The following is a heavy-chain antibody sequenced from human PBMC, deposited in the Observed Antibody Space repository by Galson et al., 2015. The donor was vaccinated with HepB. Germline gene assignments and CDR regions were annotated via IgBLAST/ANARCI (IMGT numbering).Heavy chain of an antibody. CDR1: GGSISSYY. Sequence: SETLSLTCTVSGGSISSYYWSWIRQPPGKGLEWIGYIYYSGSTNYNPSLKSRVTISVDTSKNQFSLKLSSVTAADTAVYYCARQQYCGAECAFDIWGQGTMVTVSS. CDR3: ARQQYCGAECAFDI. D-gene: IGHD2-21*01. CDR2: IYYSGST. J-gene: IGHJ3*02. V-gene: IGHV4-59*01.